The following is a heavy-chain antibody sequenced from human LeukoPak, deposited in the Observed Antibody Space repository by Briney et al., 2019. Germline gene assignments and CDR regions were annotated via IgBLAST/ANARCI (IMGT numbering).Heavy chain of an antibody. CDR2: ISYDGSNK. CDR3: AREASSSSHY. V-gene: IGHV3-30-3*01. D-gene: IGHD6-6*01. J-gene: IGHJ4*02. CDR1: GFTFSSYA. Sequence: GGSLRLSCAASGFTFSSYAMHWVRQALGKGLEWVAVISYDGSNKYYADSVKGRFTISRDNSKNTLYLQMNSLRAEDTAVYYCAREASSSSHYWGQGTLVTVSS.